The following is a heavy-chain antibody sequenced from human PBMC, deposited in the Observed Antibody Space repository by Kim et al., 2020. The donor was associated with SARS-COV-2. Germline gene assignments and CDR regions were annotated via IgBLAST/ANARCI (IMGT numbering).Heavy chain of an antibody. CDR3: TRVPPYSNSWWDAFDI. V-gene: IGHV3-73*01. Sequence: GGSLRLSCAASGFIFSHSAMYWVRQASGKGLQWVGRIRSKANSYATAYDVSVKGRFIISRDDSKNTAYLQMNSLKTEDTAIYYCTRVPPYSNSWWDAFDIWGQGTMVTVSS. J-gene: IGHJ3*02. CDR2: IRSKANSYAT. CDR1: GFIFSHSA. D-gene: IGHD6-13*01.